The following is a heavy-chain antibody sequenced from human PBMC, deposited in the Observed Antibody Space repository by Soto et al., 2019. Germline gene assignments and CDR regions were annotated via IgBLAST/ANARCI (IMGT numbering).Heavy chain of an antibody. D-gene: IGHD1-1*01. V-gene: IGHV3-23*01. CDR2: ISGSGGST. CDR3: AKEDLERRLVGGY. CDR1: GFTFSNYV. J-gene: IGHJ4*02. Sequence: EVQLLESGGGLVQPGGSLRLSCAASGFTFSNYVMSWVRQAPGKGLEWVSAISGSGGSTYYADSVKGRFTMSRDNSENTLYLQMNGLRAEDTAVYYCAKEDLERRLVGGYWGQGTLVTVSS.